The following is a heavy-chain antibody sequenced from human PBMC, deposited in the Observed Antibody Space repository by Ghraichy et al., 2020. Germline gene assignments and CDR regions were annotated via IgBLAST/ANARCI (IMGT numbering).Heavy chain of an antibody. V-gene: IGHV3-23*01. CDR1: GFTFSSYA. CDR2: ISGSGGST. J-gene: IGHJ3*02. D-gene: IGHD6-13*01. CDR3: AKDQKQQLVLGAFDI. Sequence: GGSQRLSCAASGFTFSSYAMSWVRQAPGKGLEWVSAISGSGGSTYYADSVKGRFTISRDNSKNTLYLQMNSLRAEDTAVYYCAKDQKQQLVLGAFDIWGQGTMVTVSS.